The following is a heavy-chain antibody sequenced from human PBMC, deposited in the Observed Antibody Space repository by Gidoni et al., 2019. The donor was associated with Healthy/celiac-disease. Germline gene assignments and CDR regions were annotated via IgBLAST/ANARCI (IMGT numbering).Heavy chain of an antibody. CDR1: GFTFDDYA. D-gene: IGHD6-19*01. CDR3: ASVAGDY. J-gene: IGHJ4*02. V-gene: IGHV3-9*01. Sequence: EVQLVESGGGLVQPGRSLRLSCAASGFTFDDYAMHWVRQAPGKGLEWVSGISWNSGSIGYADSVKGRFTISRDNAKNSLYLQMNSLRAEDTALYYCASVAGDYWGQGTLVTVSS. CDR2: ISWNSGSI.